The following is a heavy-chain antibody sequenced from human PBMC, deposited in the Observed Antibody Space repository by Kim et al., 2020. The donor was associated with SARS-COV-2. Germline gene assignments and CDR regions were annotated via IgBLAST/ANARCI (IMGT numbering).Heavy chain of an antibody. Sequence: ASVKVSCKASGYTFSSNYMHWVRQAPGQGLEWMGVVNPNGGTTSYAQKFQGRVTMTRDTSTSTVYMELSSLRSEDTAVYYCARVSGSFRVFDYWGQGTLVTVSS. CDR1: GYTFSSNY. CDR3: ARVSGSFRVFDY. J-gene: IGHJ4*02. CDR2: VNPNGGTT. D-gene: IGHD6-13*01. V-gene: IGHV1-46*01.